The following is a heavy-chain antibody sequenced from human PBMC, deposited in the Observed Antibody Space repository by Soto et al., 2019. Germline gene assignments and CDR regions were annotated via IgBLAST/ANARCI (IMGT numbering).Heavy chain of an antibody. CDR1: GFTLSSHW. CDR2: IREDGGET. V-gene: IGHV3-7*01. D-gene: IGHD2-2*01. CDR3: ARVEGRDIVVVPAALYEYYFDY. Sequence: PGGSLRLSCAASGFTLSSHWMHWVRQAPGKGLVWVSRIREDGGETNYVDSVKGRFTISRDNAKNSLYLQMNSLRAEDTAVYYCARVEGRDIVVVPAALYEYYFDYWGQGTLVTVSS. J-gene: IGHJ4*02.